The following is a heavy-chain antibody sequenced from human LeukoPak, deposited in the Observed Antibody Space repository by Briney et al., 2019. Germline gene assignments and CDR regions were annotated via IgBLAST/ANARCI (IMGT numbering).Heavy chain of an antibody. CDR2: IIPILGIA. CDR1: GGTFSSYA. D-gene: IGHD3-22*01. CDR3: ARGLLRPTGWLTPPYYYYYMDV. V-gene: IGHV1-69*04. J-gene: IGHJ6*03. Sequence: SVKVSCKASGGTFSSYAISWVRQAPGRGLEWMGRIIPILGIANYAQKFQGRVTITADKSTSTAYMELSSLRSEDTAVYYCARGLLRPTGWLTPPYYYYYMDVWGKGTTVTVSS.